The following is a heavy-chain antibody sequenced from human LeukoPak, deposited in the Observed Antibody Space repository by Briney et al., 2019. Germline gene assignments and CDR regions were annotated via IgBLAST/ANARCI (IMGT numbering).Heavy chain of an antibody. Sequence: ASVKVSCKASGGTFSSYAISWVRQAPGQGLEWMGGIIPIFGTANYAQKLQGRVTMTTDTSTSTAYMELRSLRSDDTAVYYCAREDDYDFWSGYPDYWGQGTLVTVSS. D-gene: IGHD3-3*01. CDR2: IIPIFGTA. CDR3: AREDDYDFWSGYPDY. CDR1: GGTFSSYA. J-gene: IGHJ4*02. V-gene: IGHV1-69*05.